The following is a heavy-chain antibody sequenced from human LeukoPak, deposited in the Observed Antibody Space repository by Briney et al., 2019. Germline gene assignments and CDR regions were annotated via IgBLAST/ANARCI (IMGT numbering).Heavy chain of an antibody. CDR2: ITAYNDNT. V-gene: IGHV1-18*01. D-gene: IGHD6-13*01. CDR1: GYTFTSYG. J-gene: IGHJ1*01. Sequence: ASVKVSCKASGYTFTSYGISWVRQAPGQGLEWMGWITAYNDNTNYAQKLQGRVTMTRDTSTSTVYMELSSLRSEDTAVYYCARGTGIAAAVTSLFQYWGQGTLVTVSS. CDR3: ARGTGIAAAVTSLFQY.